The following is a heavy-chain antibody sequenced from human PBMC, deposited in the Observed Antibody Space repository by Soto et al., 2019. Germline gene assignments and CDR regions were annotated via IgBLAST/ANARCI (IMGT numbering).Heavy chain of an antibody. Sequence: QVQLLQSGAEVKKPGASVNISRKASGYSFRTYFIHWVRQAPGQGLEWMGVINPSGGRTKYAQRFQGRVVMTSDTSTGTVYMELSSLRSDDTAVYYCARDSNRAAAGTGWFDPWGQGSPVTVSS. CDR1: GYSFRTYF. CDR3: ARDSNRAAAGTGWFDP. D-gene: IGHD6-13*01. V-gene: IGHV1-46*01. CDR2: INPSGGRT. J-gene: IGHJ5*02.